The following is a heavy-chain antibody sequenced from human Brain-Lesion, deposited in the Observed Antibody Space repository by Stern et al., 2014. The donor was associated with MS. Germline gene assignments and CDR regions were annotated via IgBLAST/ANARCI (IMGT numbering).Heavy chain of an antibody. Sequence: VQLVESGPGLVKPSETLSLTCTVAGGSVSSTSYALAWIRQPPGKGLEWIGTIYYSGNTYYSPSLKSLLTISLDTPKNQFSLQLRSVTAADTAVYYCAGEEDIRYCSGGSCTGNWFDPWGQGTLVTVSS. CDR1: GGSVSSTSYA. D-gene: IGHD2-15*01. V-gene: IGHV4-39*01. CDR2: IYYSGNT. CDR3: AGEEDIRYCSGGSCTGNWFDP. J-gene: IGHJ5*02.